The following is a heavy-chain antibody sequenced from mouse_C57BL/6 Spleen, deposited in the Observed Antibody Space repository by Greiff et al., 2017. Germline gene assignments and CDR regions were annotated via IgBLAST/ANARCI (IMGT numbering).Heavy chain of an antibody. CDR2: IDPEDGET. Sequence: VQLQQSGAELVKPGASVKLSCTASGFNIKDYYMHWVKQRTEQGLEWIGRIDPEDGETEYAPKFQGKATITADTSSNTAYLQLSSLTSEDTAVYYCARDYYGSTFDYWGQGTTLTVSS. D-gene: IGHD1-1*01. J-gene: IGHJ2*01. CDR1: GFNIKDYY. CDR3: ARDYYGSTFDY. V-gene: IGHV14-2*01.